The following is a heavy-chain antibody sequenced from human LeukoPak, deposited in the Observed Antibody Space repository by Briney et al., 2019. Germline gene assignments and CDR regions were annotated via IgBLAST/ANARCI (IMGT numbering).Heavy chain of an antibody. Sequence: GGSLRLSCAASGFTFSSYWMSWVRQAPGKGLEWVANIKQDGSEKYYVDSVKGRFTISRDNAKNSLYLQMNSLRAEDTAVYYCARSRITMIVVVTDAFDIWGQGTMVTVSS. J-gene: IGHJ3*02. CDR3: ARSRITMIVVVTDAFDI. V-gene: IGHV3-7*01. D-gene: IGHD3-22*01. CDR2: IKQDGSEK. CDR1: GFTFSSYW.